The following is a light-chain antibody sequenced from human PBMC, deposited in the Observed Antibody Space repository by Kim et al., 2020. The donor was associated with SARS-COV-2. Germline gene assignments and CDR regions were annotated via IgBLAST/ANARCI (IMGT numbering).Light chain of an antibody. Sequence: GQSITISCTGTSSDVGGYNYVSWYQQHPGKAPKLMIYDVSKRPSGVSNRFSGSKSGNKASLTISGLQAEDEADYYCSSYTSSSTLVFGGGTQLTVL. CDR2: DVS. V-gene: IGLV2-14*04. CDR3: SSYTSSSTLV. J-gene: IGLJ3*02. CDR1: SSDVGGYNY.